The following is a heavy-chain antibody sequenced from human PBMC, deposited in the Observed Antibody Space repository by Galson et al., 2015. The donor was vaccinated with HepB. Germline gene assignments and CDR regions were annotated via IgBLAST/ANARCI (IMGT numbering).Heavy chain of an antibody. D-gene: IGHD3-10*01. J-gene: IGHJ4*02. CDR2: INTNTRNP. CDR1: GYTFSTYA. Sequence: SVKVSCKASGYTFSTYALIWVRQAPGQGLQWMGWINTNTRNPTYARGFRGRFVFSSDTSARTAYLQINSLKPEDTAIYYCARRYFGSGSAFDYWGQGTLVTVSS. CDR3: ARRYFGSGSAFDY. V-gene: IGHV7-4-1*02.